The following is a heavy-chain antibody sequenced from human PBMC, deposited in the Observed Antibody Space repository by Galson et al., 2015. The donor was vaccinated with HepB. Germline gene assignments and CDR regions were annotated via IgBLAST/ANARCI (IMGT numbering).Heavy chain of an antibody. CDR1: GFTFSSYG. CDR2: IRYDGSNK. D-gene: IGHD1-26*01. J-gene: IGHJ4*02. V-gene: IGHV3-30*02. Sequence: SLRLSCAASGFTFSSYGMHWVRQAPGKGLEWVAFIRYDGSNKYYADSVKGRFTISRDNSKNTLYLQMNSLRAEDTAVYYCAKDLWVLNIVGATSFDYWGQGTLVTVSS. CDR3: AKDLWVLNIVGATSFDY.